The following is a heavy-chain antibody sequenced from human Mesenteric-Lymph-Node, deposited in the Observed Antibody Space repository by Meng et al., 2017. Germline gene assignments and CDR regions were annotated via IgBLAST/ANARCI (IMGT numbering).Heavy chain of an antibody. CDR1: GLTFSAST. CDR3: STSLWGSGGSPPTPGYT. Sequence: SVKVSCKASGLTFSASTVQWVRQSRGQTLEWIGWIVGGSGNTNYAQKFQERVAITRDMSTSTAYMELSSLRSEDTAMYYCSTSLWGSGGSPPTPGYTWGQGTLVTVSS. CDR2: IVGGSGNT. J-gene: IGHJ5*02. V-gene: IGHV1-58*01. D-gene: IGHD3-10*01.